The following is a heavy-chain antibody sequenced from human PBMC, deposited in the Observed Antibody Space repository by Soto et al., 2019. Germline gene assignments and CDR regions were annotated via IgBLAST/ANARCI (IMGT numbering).Heavy chain of an antibody. CDR2: MRSKADGGTT. Sequence: GGSLRPSCTASGFTFGDYDISWFRQAPGKGLEWVGFMRSKADGGTTEYAAAVKGSFTISRDDSKSITYMQMNSMKTEDTSVYYCTSAAVLRWYNIWCEPWGQGTMVTVSS. CDR1: GFTFGDYD. CDR3: TSAAVLRWYNIWCEP. J-gene: IGHJ5*02. V-gene: IGHV3-49*03. D-gene: IGHD4-17*01.